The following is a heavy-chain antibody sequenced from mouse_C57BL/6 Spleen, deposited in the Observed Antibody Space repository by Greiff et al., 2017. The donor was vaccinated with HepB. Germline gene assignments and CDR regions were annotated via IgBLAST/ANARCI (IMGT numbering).Heavy chain of an antibody. CDR2: IYPGDGDT. V-gene: IGHV1-80*01. CDR1: GYAFSSYW. J-gene: IGHJ4*01. CDR3: ARISYYAMDY. Sequence: VQRVESGAELVKPGASVKISCKASGYAFSSYWMNWVKQRPGKGLEWIGQIYPGDGDTNYNGKFKGKATLTADKSSSTAYMQLSSLTSEDSAVYFCARISYYAMDYWGQGTSVTVSS.